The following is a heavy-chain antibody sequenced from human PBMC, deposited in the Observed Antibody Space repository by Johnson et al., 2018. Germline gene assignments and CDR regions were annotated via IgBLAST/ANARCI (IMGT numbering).Heavy chain of an antibody. J-gene: IGHJ6*04. Sequence: VQLVESGGGVVQPGRSLRLSCAASGFTFSSYGMHWVRQAPGKGLEWVAVISYDGSNKYYADSVKGRFTISRDNSKNTLYLQMNSLRAEETGVYYCAILSYYYGSGSYYKHPIRMDGWGKGTTVTVSS. CDR1: GFTFSSYG. D-gene: IGHD3-10*01. CDR3: AILSYYYGSGSYYKHPIRMDG. CDR2: ISYDGSNK. V-gene: IGHV3-30*03.